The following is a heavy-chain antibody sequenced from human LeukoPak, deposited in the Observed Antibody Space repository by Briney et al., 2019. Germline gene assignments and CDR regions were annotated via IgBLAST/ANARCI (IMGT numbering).Heavy chain of an antibody. J-gene: IGHJ4*02. CDR1: GFTFSSDG. Sequence: GGSLRLSCAASGFTFSSDGMHWVRQAAGKGLEWLTFISYDANTKYYSDSVRGRVTVSRDNSKNTMYLQMNSLRPEDTAMYYCAKDRASSWSLDYWGQGNLVTVSS. V-gene: IGHV3-30*18. D-gene: IGHD6-13*01. CDR2: ISYDANTK. CDR3: AKDRASSWSLDY.